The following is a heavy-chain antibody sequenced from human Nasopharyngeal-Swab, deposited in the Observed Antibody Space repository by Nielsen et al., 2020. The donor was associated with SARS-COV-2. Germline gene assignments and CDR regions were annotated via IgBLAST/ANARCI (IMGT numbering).Heavy chain of an antibody. V-gene: IGHV3-7*01. CDR3: ARDLHCSGGSCYSYGMDV. D-gene: IGHD2-15*01. CDR2: IKQDGSEK. CDR1: GFTFSNAW. Sequence: GESLKISCAASGFTFSNAWMSWVRQAPGKGLEWVANIKQDGSEKYYVDSVKGRFTISRDNAKNSLYLQMNSLRAEDTAVYYCARDLHCSGGSCYSYGMDVWGQGTTVTVSS. J-gene: IGHJ6*02.